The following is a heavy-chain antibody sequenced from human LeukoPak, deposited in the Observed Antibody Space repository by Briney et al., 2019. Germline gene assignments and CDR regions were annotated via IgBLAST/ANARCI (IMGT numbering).Heavy chain of an antibody. CDR1: GFTFSSYA. CDR3: ALVNDYGDYGGAFDY. D-gene: IGHD4-17*01. J-gene: IGHJ4*02. Sequence: GGSLRLSCAGSGFTFSSYAMNWVRQAPGKGLEWVSSISSSSSYIYYADSVKGRFTISRDNAKNSLYLQMNSLRAEDTAVYYCALVNDYGDYGGAFDYWGQGTLVTVSS. V-gene: IGHV3-21*01. CDR2: ISSSSSYI.